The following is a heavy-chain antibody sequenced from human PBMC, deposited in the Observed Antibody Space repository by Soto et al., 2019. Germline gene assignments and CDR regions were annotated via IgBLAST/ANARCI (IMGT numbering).Heavy chain of an antibody. J-gene: IGHJ6*03. CDR1: GFTVSSNY. CDR2: IYSGGST. CDR3: ARGNRAVGYCSSTSCYHGGDYYYYYMDV. D-gene: IGHD2-2*01. Sequence: GGSLRLSCAASGFTVSSNYMSWVRQAPGKGLEWVSVIYSGGSTYYADSVKGRFTISRHNSKNTLYLQMNSLRAEDTAVYYCARGNRAVGYCSSTSCYHGGDYYYYYMDVWGKGTTVTVSS. V-gene: IGHV3-53*04.